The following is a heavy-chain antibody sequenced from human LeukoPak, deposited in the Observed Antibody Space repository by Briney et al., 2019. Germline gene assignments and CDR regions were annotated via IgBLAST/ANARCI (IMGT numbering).Heavy chain of an antibody. Sequence: SETLSLICTVSGGSISSYYWSWIRQPPGKGLEWIGYIYYSGSTYYNPSLKSRVTISVDTSKNQFSLKLSSVTAADTALYYCARRDYYDSSTYYSGAFDIWGQGTMVTVSS. CDR1: GGSISSYY. CDR2: IYYSGST. CDR3: ARRDYYDSSTYYSGAFDI. D-gene: IGHD3-22*01. V-gene: IGHV4-59*01. J-gene: IGHJ3*02.